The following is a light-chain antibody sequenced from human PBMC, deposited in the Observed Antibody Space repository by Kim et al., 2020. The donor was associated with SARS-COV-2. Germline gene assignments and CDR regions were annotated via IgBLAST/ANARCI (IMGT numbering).Light chain of an antibody. CDR2: QAS. CDR3: QHYIRFPYT. V-gene: IGKV1-5*01. Sequence: ASLGDRVTITCRASQIINTYLALYQQKPGKAPNLLIYQASSLHIGVPSRFSGSASGTEFTLTISSLQPDDVATYYCQHYIRFPYTFGQGIKVDIK. J-gene: IGKJ2*01. CDR1: QIINTY.